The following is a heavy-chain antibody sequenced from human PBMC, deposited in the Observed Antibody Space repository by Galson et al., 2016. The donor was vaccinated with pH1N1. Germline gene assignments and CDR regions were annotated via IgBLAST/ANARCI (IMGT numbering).Heavy chain of an antibody. D-gene: IGHD3-16*01. CDR2: IKQDGSER. Sequence: SLRLSCAASGFGLSSYWMSWVRQAPGEGLEWVANIKQDGSERYYVDSVKGRFTISRDNVENSLYLEMNSLRAEDTAVYFCARDWGSWDCWGPGTLVTVSS. CDR1: GFGLSSYW. J-gene: IGHJ4*02. CDR3: ARDWGSWDC. V-gene: IGHV3-7*01.